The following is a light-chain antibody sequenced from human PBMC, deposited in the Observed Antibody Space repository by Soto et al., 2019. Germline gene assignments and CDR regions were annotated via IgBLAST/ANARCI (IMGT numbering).Light chain of an antibody. CDR1: SSNIGAGYD. J-gene: IGLJ1*01. CDR3: QSYDSSLSGYV. Sequence: QSVLTQPPSVSGALGQRVTISCTGSSSNIGAGYDVHWYQQPPGTAPKLLIYGNSNRPSGVPDRFSGSKSGTSASLAITGLQAEDEADYYCQSYDSSLSGYVFGTGTKVTVL. CDR2: GNS. V-gene: IGLV1-40*01.